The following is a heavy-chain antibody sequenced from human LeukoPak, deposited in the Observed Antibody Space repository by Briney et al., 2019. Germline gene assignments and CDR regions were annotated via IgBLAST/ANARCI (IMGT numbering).Heavy chain of an antibody. CDR3: AGEATMVRGVIVGYFDY. CDR1: GFTFSSYS. CDR2: ISSSSSYI. Sequence: GGSLRLSCAASGFTFSSYSMNWVRQAPGKGLEWVSSISSSSSYIYYADSVKGRFTISRDNAKNSLYLQMNSLRAEDTAVYYCAGEATMVRGVIVGYFDYWGQGTLVTVSS. V-gene: IGHV3-21*01. J-gene: IGHJ4*02. D-gene: IGHD3-10*01.